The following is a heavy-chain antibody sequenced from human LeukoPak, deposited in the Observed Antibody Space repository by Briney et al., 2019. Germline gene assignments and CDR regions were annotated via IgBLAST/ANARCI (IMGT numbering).Heavy chain of an antibody. CDR2: IYYSGST. CDR1: GGSISNSGYY. J-gene: IGHJ4*02. CDR3: ASDNRCGGDCYGY. D-gene: IGHD2-21*01. V-gene: IGHV4-39*01. Sequence: SETLSLTCTVSGGSISNSGYYWGWIRQPPGKGLEWIGSIYYSGSTYYNPSLKSRVTISVDTSKNQFSLRLSSVTAADTAVYYCASDNRCGGDCYGYWGQGTLVTVSS.